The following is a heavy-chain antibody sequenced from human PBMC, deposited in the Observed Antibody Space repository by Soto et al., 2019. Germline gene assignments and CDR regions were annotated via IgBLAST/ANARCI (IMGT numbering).Heavy chain of an antibody. CDR1: GGTFSSYA. V-gene: IGHV1-69*01. D-gene: IGHD3-16*02. Sequence: QVQLVQSGAEVKKPGSAVKVSCKASGGTFSSYAISWVRQAPGQGLECMGGIIPIFGTANYAQKFQGRVTITADESTSTAYIELSSLTSEDTAVYYCARTTCLYDYVWRSYRYTKGYGMDGWGQGTTVTVSS. CDR3: ARTTCLYDYVWRSYRYTKGYGMDG. J-gene: IGHJ6*02. CDR2: IIPIFGTA.